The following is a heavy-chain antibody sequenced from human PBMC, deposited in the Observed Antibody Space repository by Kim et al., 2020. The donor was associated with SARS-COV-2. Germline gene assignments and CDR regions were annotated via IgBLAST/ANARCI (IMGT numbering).Heavy chain of an antibody. D-gene: IGHD5-12*01. J-gene: IGHJ4*02. CDR2: T. V-gene: IGHV1-58*01. Sequence: TNYAQKFQERVTMTRDMSTSTAYMELSSLRSEDTAVYYCAADDPIVATGAWGQGTLVTVSS. CDR3: AADDPIVATGA.